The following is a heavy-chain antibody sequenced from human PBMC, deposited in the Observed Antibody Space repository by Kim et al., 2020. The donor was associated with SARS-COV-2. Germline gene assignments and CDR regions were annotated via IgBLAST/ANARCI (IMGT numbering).Heavy chain of an antibody. V-gene: IGHV3-53*01. J-gene: IGHJ3*02. CDR1: GFTVTSNY. Sequence: GGSLRLSCSASGFTVTSNYMSWVRQAPGKGLEWVSVIYSGGSAHYADSVKGRFTISRDNSKNTLYLQMNSLRAEDTAVYYCARDKGPNYDSSGYSDAYDIWGQGTMVTVSS. CDR3: ARDKGPNYDSSGYSDAYDI. CDR2: IYSGGSA. D-gene: IGHD3-22*01.